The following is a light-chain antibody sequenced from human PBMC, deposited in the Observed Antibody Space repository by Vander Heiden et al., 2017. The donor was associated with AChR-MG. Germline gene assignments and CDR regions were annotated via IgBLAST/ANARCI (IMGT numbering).Light chain of an antibody. CDR2: DVN. J-gene: IGLJ3*02. V-gene: IGLV2-11*01. Sequence: QSALTQPRSVSGSPGQSVTISCTGTSSDVGGYNYVSWYQQHPGKAPKVLIYDVNVRPSGVPDRFSASKSGNTASLTISGLQTEDEADDDCCSYAGRYSWGCGGGTQL. CDR3: CSYAGRYSWG. CDR1: SSDVGGYNY.